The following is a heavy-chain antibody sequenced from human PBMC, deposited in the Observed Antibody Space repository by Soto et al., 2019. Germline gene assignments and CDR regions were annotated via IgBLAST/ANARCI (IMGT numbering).Heavy chain of an antibody. CDR1: GFTFDSYG. CDR3: AKDLLPNTVTTCGS. CDR2: ISSDGNNK. Sequence: QVQLVESGGGVVQPGRSLRLSCAASGFTFDSYGMHWVRQAPGKGLEWVAVISSDGNNKYYADSVKGRFTISRDNFTNTLYLQMSSLRADDTAVYYCAKDLLPNTVTTCGSWGQGTLVTGSS. V-gene: IGHV3-30*18. J-gene: IGHJ5*02. D-gene: IGHD4-17*01.